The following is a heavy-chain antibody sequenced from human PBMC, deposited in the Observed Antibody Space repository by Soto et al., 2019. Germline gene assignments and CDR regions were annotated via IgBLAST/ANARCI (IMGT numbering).Heavy chain of an antibody. CDR2: ISSSSSYI. Sequence: EVQLVESGGGLVKPGGSLRLSCAASGFTFSSYSMNWVRQAPGKGLEWVSSISSSSSYIYYADSVKGRFTISRDNAKNSLYLQMNGLRAEDTAVYYCARDRPGRKFDYWGQGTLVTVSS. CDR3: ARDRPGRKFDY. V-gene: IGHV3-21*01. CDR1: GFTFSSYS. J-gene: IGHJ4*02.